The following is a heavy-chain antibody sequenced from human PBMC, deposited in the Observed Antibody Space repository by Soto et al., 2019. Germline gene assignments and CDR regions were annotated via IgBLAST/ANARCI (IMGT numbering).Heavy chain of an antibody. J-gene: IGHJ3*02. CDR1: GGSFGGYY. CDR2: INHSGST. D-gene: IGHD7-27*01. Sequence: SETLSLTCAVYGGSFGGYYWSWIRQPQGRGLGWIGEINHSGSTNSNPSLKSRVTISVDTSRTQFSLKLSSVTAADTAVYYCARMSGTGDLGQEYDAFDIWGQGTMVTVSS. CDR3: ARMSGTGDLGQEYDAFDI. V-gene: IGHV4-34*01.